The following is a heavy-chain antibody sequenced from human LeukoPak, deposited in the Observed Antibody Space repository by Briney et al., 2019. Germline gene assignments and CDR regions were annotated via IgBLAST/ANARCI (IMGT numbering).Heavy chain of an antibody. J-gene: IGHJ4*02. CDR1: GFTISTYG. CDR3: AKSVYHSGNY. V-gene: IGHV3-23*01. CDR2: ISGGTT. D-gene: IGHD3-10*01. Sequence: GGSLRLSCAASGFTISTYGLSWVRQAPGKGLEWVSSISGGTTYYADSVKGRFTISRDNSKNTVSPQMNSLRAEDTAVYYCAKSVYHSGNYWGQGTLVTVSS.